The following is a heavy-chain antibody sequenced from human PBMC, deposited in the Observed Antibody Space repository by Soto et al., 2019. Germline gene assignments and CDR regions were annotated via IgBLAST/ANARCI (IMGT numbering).Heavy chain of an antibody. V-gene: IGHV4-39*01. CDR2: IFYSGST. CDR3: ARHLTYCSAGSCYSDFPYYGMDV. Sequence: SETLSLTCTVSGGSISSSSYYWGWIRQPPGKRLEWIGSIFYSGSTYYNPSLKNQVTISEDTSKNQLSLKLRSMTAADTAVYYCARHLTYCSAGSCYSDFPYYGMDVWGQGTTVT. CDR1: GGSISSSSYY. D-gene: IGHD2-15*01. J-gene: IGHJ6*02.